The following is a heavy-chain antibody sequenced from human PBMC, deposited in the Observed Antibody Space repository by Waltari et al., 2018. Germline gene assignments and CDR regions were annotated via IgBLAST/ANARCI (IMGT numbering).Heavy chain of an antibody. CDR3: AIHYYDSSGGILAEYFQH. J-gene: IGHJ1*01. CDR2: FDPEDGEA. CDR1: GYTLTELS. D-gene: IGHD3-22*01. V-gene: IGHV1-24*01. Sequence: QVQLVQSGAEVKKPGASVKVSCKVSGYTLTELSMHWVRQAPGKGLEWMGGFDPEDGEAIYARKFQGRVTMTEDTSTDTAYMELGSLRSEDTAVYYCAIHYYDSSGGILAEYFQHWGQGTLVTVSS.